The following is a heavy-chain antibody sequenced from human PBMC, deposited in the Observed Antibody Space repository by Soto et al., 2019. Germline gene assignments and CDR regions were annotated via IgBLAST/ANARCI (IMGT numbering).Heavy chain of an antibody. D-gene: IGHD2-21*01. CDR2: IYYSGST. CDR3: ARRWIGEIDY. V-gene: IGHV4-39*01. CDR1: GGSISSSSYY. J-gene: IGHJ4*02. Sequence: SETLSLTCTVSGGSISSSSYYWGWIRQPPGKGLEWIGSIYYSGSTYYNPSLKSRVTISVDTSKNQFSLKLSSVTAADTAVYYCARRWIGEIDYWGQGTLVTVSS.